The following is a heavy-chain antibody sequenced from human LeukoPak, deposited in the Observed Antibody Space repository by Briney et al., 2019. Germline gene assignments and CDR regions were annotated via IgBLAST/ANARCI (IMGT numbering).Heavy chain of an antibody. CDR1: GFSISSYY. J-gene: IGHJ4*02. V-gene: IGHV4-4*07. D-gene: IGHD5-12*01. Sequence: PSETLSLTCAASGFSISSYYWSWIRQPAGKGLEWIGGIDTSGGTNYNPSPNNGGSMFLNASKKQLPLKLISVNAANTAVYYCARDNGKLYSCYDFDYWCQGTLVTVSS. CDR3: ARDNGKLYSCYDFDY. CDR2: IDTSGGT.